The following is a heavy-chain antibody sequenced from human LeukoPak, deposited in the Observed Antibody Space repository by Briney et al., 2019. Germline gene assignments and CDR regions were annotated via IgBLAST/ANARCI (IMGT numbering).Heavy chain of an antibody. CDR2: ISWDGGST. CDR3: AKDKSHFGELLGGSNYYGMDV. J-gene: IGHJ6*04. V-gene: IGHV3-43D*04. D-gene: IGHD3-10*01. CDR1: GFTFDDYA. Sequence: GGSLRLSCAASGFTFDDYAMHWVRQAPGKGLEWVSLISWDGGSTYYADSVKGRFTISRDNSKNSLYLQMNSLRAEDTALYYCAKDKSHFGELLGGSNYYGMDVWGKGTTVTVSS.